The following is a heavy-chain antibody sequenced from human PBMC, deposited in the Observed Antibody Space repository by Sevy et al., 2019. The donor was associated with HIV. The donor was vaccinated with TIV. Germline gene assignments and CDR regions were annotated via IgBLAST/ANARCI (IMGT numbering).Heavy chain of an antibody. Sequence: GGSLRLSCAASGFTFSSFAMSWVRQTPGKGLEWVSGLNGSDGRTYYPDSVKGRFTISRDNSKNTLYLQMNSLRAEDTAVYYCAKDTDSGSYLNDAFDIWGQGTMVTVSS. CDR2: LNGSDGRT. D-gene: IGHD1-26*01. V-gene: IGHV3-23*01. CDR1: GFTFSSFA. J-gene: IGHJ3*02. CDR3: AKDTDSGSYLNDAFDI.